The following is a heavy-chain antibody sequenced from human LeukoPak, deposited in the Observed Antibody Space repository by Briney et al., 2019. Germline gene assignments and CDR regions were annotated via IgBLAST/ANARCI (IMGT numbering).Heavy chain of an antibody. D-gene: IGHD6-19*01. V-gene: IGHV3-23*01. Sequence: PGGSLRLSCAASGFTFSSYAMSWVRQAPGKGLEWVSAISGSGGSTYYADSVKGRFTISRDNSKNTLYLQMNSLRAEDTAVYYCAKVLSGRYESAPYYFDYWGQGTLVTVSS. CDR2: ISGSGGST. CDR1: GFTFSSYA. J-gene: IGHJ4*02. CDR3: AKVLSGRYESAPYYFDY.